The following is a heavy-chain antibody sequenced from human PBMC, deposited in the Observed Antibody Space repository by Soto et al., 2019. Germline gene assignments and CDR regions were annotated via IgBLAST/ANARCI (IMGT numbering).Heavy chain of an antibody. D-gene: IGHD2-15*01. Sequence: QVQLVQSGGEVKKPGASVKVSCQASGYTFSDYAISWVRQAPGQGLEWMGWISASTRNTDQAQNCQGRVIMTLYTSTNTAYMELRSLRSDDTAVYYCVRCYCSVGSCYACWHFDLWGRGTLVTVSS. CDR2: ISASTRNT. CDR1: GYTFSDYA. CDR3: VRCYCSVGSCYACWHFDL. V-gene: IGHV1-18*01. J-gene: IGHJ2*01.